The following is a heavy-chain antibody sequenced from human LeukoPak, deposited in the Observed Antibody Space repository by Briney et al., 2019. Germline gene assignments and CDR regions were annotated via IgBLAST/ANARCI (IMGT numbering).Heavy chain of an antibody. J-gene: IGHJ4*02. CDR2: ISYDGSNK. V-gene: IGHV3-30*18. CDR3: AKDFGYYDSSGRLDY. D-gene: IGHD3-22*01. CDR1: GFTLSSYG. Sequence: PGGSLRLSCAASGFTLSSYGMHWVRQAPGKGLEWVAVISYDGSNKYYADSVKGRFTISRDNSKNTLYLQMNSLRAEDTAVYYCAKDFGYYDSSGRLDYWGQGTLVTVSS.